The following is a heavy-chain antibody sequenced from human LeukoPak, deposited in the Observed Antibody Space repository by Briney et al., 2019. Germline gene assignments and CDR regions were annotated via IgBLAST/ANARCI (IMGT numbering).Heavy chain of an antibody. V-gene: IGHV4-38-2*02. D-gene: IGHD6-13*01. CDR1: GYSISSGYY. J-gene: IGHJ6*03. CDR3: ARADYSSTWSHDYYYMDV. CDR2: IYHSGST. Sequence: SETLSLTCTVSGYSISSGYYWGWIRQPPGKGLEWIGSIYHSGSTYYNPSVKSRVTISVDTSKNQFSLKLSSVTAADTAVYYCARADYSSTWSHDYYYMDVWGKGTTVTVSS.